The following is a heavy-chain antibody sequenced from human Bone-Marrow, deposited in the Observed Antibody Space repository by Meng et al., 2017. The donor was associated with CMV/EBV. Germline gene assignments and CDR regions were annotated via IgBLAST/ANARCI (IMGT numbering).Heavy chain of an antibody. CDR3: AGDWRVRGYYYGMDV. J-gene: IGHJ6*02. Sequence: SETLSLTCTVSGGSISSRSYYWGWIRQPPGKGLEWIGSIYYSGSTYFNPSLKSRVTISVDTSKNQFSLQLNSVTAADTAVYYCAGDWRVRGYYYGMDVWGQGTTVTVSS. V-gene: IGHV4-39*07. CDR1: GGSISSRSYY. CDR2: IYYSGST. D-gene: IGHD3-3*01.